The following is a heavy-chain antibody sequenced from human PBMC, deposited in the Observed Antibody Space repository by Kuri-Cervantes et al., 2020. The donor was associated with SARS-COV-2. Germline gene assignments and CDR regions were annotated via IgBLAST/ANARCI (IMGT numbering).Heavy chain of an antibody. J-gene: IGHJ4*02. CDR2: IYESGDT. D-gene: IGHD3-10*01. Sequence: GSLRLSCTVSGASISSSTYYWGWIRQSPGKGLEWLGSIYESGDTYYSSSLKSRLSLSVDTSKNQFSLKLTSVTAADTAIYYCARHCGGGGGGGGGQGTQVTVSS. V-gene: IGHV4-39*01. CDR3: ARHCGGGGGGG. CDR1: GASISSSTYY.